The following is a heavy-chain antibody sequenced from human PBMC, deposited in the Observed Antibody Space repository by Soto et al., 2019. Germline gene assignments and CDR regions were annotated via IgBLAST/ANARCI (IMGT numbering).Heavy chain of an antibody. CDR1: GITFSSTW. D-gene: IGHD3-22*01. V-gene: IGHV3-15*01. Sequence: EVQLVESGGGLVKPGGSLRLSCAASGITFSSTWMSWVRQAPGKGLEWVGRIKSNVDGGTADYAPPVRGRFTISRDDSKTTLYLQMDSLRTEDTAVYYCTTAVRDSSPWCDNWGQGTLVTVSS. CDR2: IKSNVDGGTA. CDR3: TTAVRDSSPWCDN. J-gene: IGHJ4*02.